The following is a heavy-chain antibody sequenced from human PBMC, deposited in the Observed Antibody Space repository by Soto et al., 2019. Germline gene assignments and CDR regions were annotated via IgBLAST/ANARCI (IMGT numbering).Heavy chain of an antibody. CDR3: ASGGAQFSWGHETDF. CDR2: ISSGSTSL. Sequence: PGGSLRLSCTASGFSFSSFSMNWVRQAPGRGLEWVSHISSGSTSLYYVASVKGRFTISRDNAKSSLYLQMNGLRDEDTALYYCASGGAQFSWGHETDFWGQGTLVTVSS. J-gene: IGHJ4*02. D-gene: IGHD3-16*01. CDR1: GFSFSSFS. V-gene: IGHV3-48*02.